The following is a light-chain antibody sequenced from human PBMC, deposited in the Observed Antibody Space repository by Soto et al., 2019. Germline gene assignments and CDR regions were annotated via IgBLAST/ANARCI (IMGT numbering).Light chain of an antibody. CDR3: QSYDNSLSGPVV. J-gene: IGLJ2*01. CDR1: SSNIGTNT. CDR2: GDT. Sequence: QSVLTQPPSASGTPGQRVTISCSGGSSNIGTNTVNWYQQLPGTSPKLLIYGDTNRPSGVPDRFSGSKSGTSASLAITGLQAEDEADYYCQSYDNSLSGPVVFGGGTKLTVL. V-gene: IGLV1-44*01.